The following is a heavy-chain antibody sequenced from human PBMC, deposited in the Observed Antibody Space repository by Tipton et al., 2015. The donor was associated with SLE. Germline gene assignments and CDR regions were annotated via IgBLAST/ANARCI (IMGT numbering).Heavy chain of an antibody. D-gene: IGHD3-3*01. CDR1: GYTLSSYG. Sequence: QLVQSGPEVKKPGASVKVSCGASGYTLSSYGISWVRQAPGQGLEWMGWINAYNGNTNYAQKFQGRVTMTTDTPSSTAYMELRSLRSDDTAVYYCARVTSIFGVVIVRYFDYWGQGTLVTVSS. CDR2: INAYNGNT. V-gene: IGHV1-18*01. J-gene: IGHJ4*02. CDR3: ARVTSIFGVVIVRYFDY.